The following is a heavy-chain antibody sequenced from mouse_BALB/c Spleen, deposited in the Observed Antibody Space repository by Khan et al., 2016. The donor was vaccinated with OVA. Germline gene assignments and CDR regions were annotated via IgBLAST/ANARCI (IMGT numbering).Heavy chain of an antibody. V-gene: IGHV3-2*02. CDR1: GYSITSDYT. J-gene: IGHJ2*01. CDR2: INYSGNT. CDR3: ARVYGGDFDY. D-gene: IGHD1-1*01. Sequence: VQLKQSGPGLVKPSQSLSLTCTVTGYSITSDYTWNWIRQFPGNKLEWMGLINYSGNTKYNPSLKSRISITRDTSENQFFLQLNSVTTEDTATDYCARVYGGDFDYWGQGTTLTVSS.